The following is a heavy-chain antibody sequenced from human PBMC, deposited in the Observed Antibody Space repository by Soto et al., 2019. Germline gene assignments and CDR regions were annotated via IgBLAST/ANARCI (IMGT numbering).Heavy chain of an antibody. Sequence: QVQLQESGPGLVKPSETLSLTCTVSGDSISSYYWSWIRQPPGKGLEWIGYIYYSGSTNYNPSLKSRVTISVDTSKNQFSLKLSSVTAADTAVYYCARSASSSYGMDVWGQGTTVTVSS. J-gene: IGHJ6*02. V-gene: IGHV4-59*01. D-gene: IGHD6-13*01. CDR1: GDSISSYY. CDR2: IYYSGST. CDR3: ARSASSSYGMDV.